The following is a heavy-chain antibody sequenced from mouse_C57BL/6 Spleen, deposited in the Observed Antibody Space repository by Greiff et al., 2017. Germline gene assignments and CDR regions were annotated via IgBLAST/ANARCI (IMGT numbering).Heavy chain of an antibody. CDR3: ARGDYGSSYGYFDV. D-gene: IGHD1-1*01. CDR1: GFTFSDYG. J-gene: IGHJ1*03. CDR2: ISSGSSTL. Sequence: EVHLVESGGGLVKPGGSLKLSCAASGFTFSDYGMHWVRQAPEKGLEWVAYISSGSSTLYYADTVKGRFTISRDNAKNTLFLQMSSLRSEDTAMYYCARGDYGSSYGYFDVGGTGTTVTVSS. V-gene: IGHV5-17*01.